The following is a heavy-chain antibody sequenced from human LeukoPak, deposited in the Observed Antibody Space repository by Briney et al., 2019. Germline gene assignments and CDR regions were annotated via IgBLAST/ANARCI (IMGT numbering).Heavy chain of an antibody. CDR1: GFTFSSYA. V-gene: IGHV3-23*01. CDR3: AKGGNFTTYFDH. J-gene: IGHJ4*02. Sequence: GGSLRLSCAASGFTFSSYAMRWVRQAPGKGLEWVSAISGSGGSTYYADSVKGRFTISRDNSKNTLYLQMNSLRAEDTAVYYCAKGGNFTTYFDHWGQGTLVTVSS. CDR2: ISGSGGST. D-gene: IGHD4-23*01.